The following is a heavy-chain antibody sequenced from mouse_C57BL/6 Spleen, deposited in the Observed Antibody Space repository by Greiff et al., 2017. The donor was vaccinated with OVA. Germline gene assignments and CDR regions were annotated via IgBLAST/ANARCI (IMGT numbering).Heavy chain of an antibody. V-gene: IGHV1-53*01. CDR3: ARGDYSLYYAMDY. D-gene: IGHD2-12*01. J-gene: IGHJ4*01. Sequence: QVQLQQPGPKLVKPGASVKLSCKASGYTFTSYWMHWVKQRPGQGLEWIGNINPSNGGTNYNEKFKSKATLTVDKSSSTAYMQLSSLTSEDSAVYYCARGDYSLYYAMDYWGQGTSVTVSS. CDR1: GYTFTSYW. CDR2: INPSNGGT.